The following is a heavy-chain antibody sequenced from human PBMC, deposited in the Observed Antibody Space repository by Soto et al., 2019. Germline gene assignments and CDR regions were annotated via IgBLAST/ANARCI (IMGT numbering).Heavy chain of an antibody. CDR3: ARHPSDFWFDP. D-gene: IGHD2-21*02. J-gene: IGHJ5*02. Sequence: QLQLQESGPGLVKPSETLSLTCTVSGGSISSSSYFWGWIRQPPGKGLEWIGSSYYSGSTYYNPSLKSRVTVSVDTSKNPFSLKLSSVTAADTAVYYCARHPSDFWFDPWGQGTLVTVSS. CDR1: GGSISSSSYF. V-gene: IGHV4-39*01. CDR2: SYYSGST.